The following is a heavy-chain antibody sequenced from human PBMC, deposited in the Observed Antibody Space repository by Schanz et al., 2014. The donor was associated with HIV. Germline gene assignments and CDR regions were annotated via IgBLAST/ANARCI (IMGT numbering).Heavy chain of an antibody. V-gene: IGHV3-23*04. J-gene: IGHJ6*02. CDR1: GISLTNNA. CDR2: FTSSDGTT. Sequence: EVQLVESGGGLVQPGGSLRLSCAASGISLTNNAMTWVRQAPGKGLEWVSFTSSDGTTYYADSVKGRFTISRDISRNTIYLQMNGLRDEDTAVYYCAKDEGGGYYYYGMDVWGQGTTVTVSS. CDR3: AKDEGGGYYYYGMDV. D-gene: IGHD3-16*01.